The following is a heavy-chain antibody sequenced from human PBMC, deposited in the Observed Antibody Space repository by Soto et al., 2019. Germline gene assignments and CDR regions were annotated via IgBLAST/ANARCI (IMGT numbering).Heavy chain of an antibody. CDR3: ARDLIIAVAGTSAFDI. CDR2: IIPILGIA. CDR1: GGTFSSYT. V-gene: IGHV1-69*04. Sequence: ASVKVSCKASGGTFSSYTISWVRQAPGQGLEWMGRIIPILGIANYAQKFQGRVTITADKSTSTAYMELSSLRSEDTAVYYCARDLIIAVAGTSAFDIWGQGTMVTVSS. J-gene: IGHJ3*02. D-gene: IGHD6-19*01.